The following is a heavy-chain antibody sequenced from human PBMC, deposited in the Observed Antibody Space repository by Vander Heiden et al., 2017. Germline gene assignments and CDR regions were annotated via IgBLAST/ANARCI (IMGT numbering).Heavy chain of an antibody. CDR3: ARQRVVATKYYYYYGMDV. CDR1: GGSFSSSIYY. D-gene: IGHD2-15*01. Sequence: QLQLQESGPGLVKPSETLSLTCTVSGGSFSSSIYYWGWIRQPPGKGLEWIGSIYYSGSTYYNPSLKRRVTISVDTSKNQFSLKLSSVTAADTAVYYCARQRVVATKYYYYYGMDVWGQGTTVTVSS. CDR2: IYYSGST. V-gene: IGHV4-39*01. J-gene: IGHJ6*02.